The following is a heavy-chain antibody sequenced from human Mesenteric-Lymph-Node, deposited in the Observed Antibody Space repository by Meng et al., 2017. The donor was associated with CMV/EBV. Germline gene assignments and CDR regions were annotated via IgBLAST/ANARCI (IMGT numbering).Heavy chain of an antibody. V-gene: IGHV4-61*08. CDR1: GGSINSGGYY. J-gene: IGHJ4*02. CDR3: ARDGGYSSSWTYFDY. Sequence: SETLSLTCSVSGGSINSGGYYWSWIRQPPGKGLEWIGYIYYSGSTNYNPSLKSRVTISVDTSKNQFSLKLSSVTAADTAVYYCARDGGYSSSWTYFDYWGQGTLVTVSS. CDR2: IYYSGST. D-gene: IGHD6-6*01.